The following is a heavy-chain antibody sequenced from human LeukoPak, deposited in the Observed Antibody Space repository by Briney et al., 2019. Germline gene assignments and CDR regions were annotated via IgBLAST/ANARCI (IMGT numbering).Heavy chain of an antibody. CDR1: GGSISSSSYY. CDR2: IYYSGST. V-gene: IGHV4-39*01. J-gene: IGHJ3*02. CDR3: ARYGLGYCSSTSCYTLPFDI. D-gene: IGHD2-2*02. Sequence: SETLSLTCTVSGGSISSSSYYWGWIRQPPGKGLEWIGSIYYSGSTYYNPSLKSRVTISVDTSENQFSLKLSSVTAADTAVYYCARYGLGYCSSTSCYTLPFDIWGQGTMVTVSS.